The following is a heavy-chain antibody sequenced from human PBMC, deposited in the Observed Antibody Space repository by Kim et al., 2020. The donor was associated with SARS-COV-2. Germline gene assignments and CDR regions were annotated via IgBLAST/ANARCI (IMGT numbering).Heavy chain of an antibody. Sequence: GGSLRLSCAASGFTFSSYAMSWVRQAPGKGLEWVSAISGSGGSTYYADSVKGRFTISRDNSKNTLYLQMNSLGAEDTAVYYCAKDLLLWFGAFKAQGVFDYWGQGTLVTVSS. CDR2: ISGSGGST. CDR3: AKDLLLWFGAFKAQGVFDY. D-gene: IGHD3-10*01. CDR1: GFTFSSYA. J-gene: IGHJ4*02. V-gene: IGHV3-23*01.